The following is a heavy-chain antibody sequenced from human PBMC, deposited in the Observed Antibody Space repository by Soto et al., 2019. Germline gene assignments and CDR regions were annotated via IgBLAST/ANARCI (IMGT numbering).Heavy chain of an antibody. V-gene: IGHV3-30*04. D-gene: IGHD4-17*01. CDR2: IAHDGGNK. CDR1: GFTFSSCV. J-gene: IGHJ4*02. CDR3: VKEDTTLRTDTDF. Sequence: QVQLVESGGGVVQPGRSLRVSCAASGFTFSSCVMHWVRQAPGKGLEWVALIAHDGGNKYYADSVKGRFTISRDNSENTLYLQMNSLRTEDTAVYYCVKEDTTLRTDTDFWGQGTLVTVSP.